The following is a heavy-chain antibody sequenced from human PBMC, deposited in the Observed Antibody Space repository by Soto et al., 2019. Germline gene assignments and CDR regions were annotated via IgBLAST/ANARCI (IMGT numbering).Heavy chain of an antibody. V-gene: IGHV2-5*02. CDR1: GFSLSTSGVG. J-gene: IGHJ4*02. Sequence: QITLKESGPTLVQPTQTLTLTCTFSGFSLSTSGVGVGWIRQPPGKALVWLALIYWDDDKRYSPSLKSRLTITKDTAKNQVVLTMTNMDPVDTATYYCAHVYGGYDNFDYWGQGTLVTVSS. CDR2: IYWDDDK. CDR3: AHVYGGYDNFDY. D-gene: IGHD5-12*01.